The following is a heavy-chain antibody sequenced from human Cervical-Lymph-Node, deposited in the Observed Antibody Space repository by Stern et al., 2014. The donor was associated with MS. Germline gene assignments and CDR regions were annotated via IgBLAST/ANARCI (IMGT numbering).Heavy chain of an antibody. Sequence: QLVQSGGGLIQPGGSLRLSCAVSGYSVSTNYMSWIRQAPGKGLEWVAVIYSGGSTIHADSVRGRFTISRDNARNTLSLQMDSLRAEDTAVYYCARYYYDSRGYSHWGQGTLVTVSS. CDR3: ARYYYDSRGYSH. CDR2: IYSGGST. D-gene: IGHD3-22*01. V-gene: IGHV3-53*01. CDR1: GYSVSTNY. J-gene: IGHJ4*02.